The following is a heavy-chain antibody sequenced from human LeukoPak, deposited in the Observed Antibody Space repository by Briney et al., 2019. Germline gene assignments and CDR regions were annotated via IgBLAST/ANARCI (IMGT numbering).Heavy chain of an antibody. CDR2: INPNSGGT. V-gene: IGHV1-2*02. D-gene: IGHD5-24*01. Sequence: ASVKVSCKASGYTFTGYYMHWVRQAPGQGLEWMGWINPNSGGTNYAQKFQGRVTMTRDTSISTAYMELSRLRSDDTAVYYCARAGRDGYNWWLGSYYYYMDVWGKGTTVTVSS. CDR3: ARAGRDGYNWWLGSYYYYMDV. J-gene: IGHJ6*03. CDR1: GYTFTGYY.